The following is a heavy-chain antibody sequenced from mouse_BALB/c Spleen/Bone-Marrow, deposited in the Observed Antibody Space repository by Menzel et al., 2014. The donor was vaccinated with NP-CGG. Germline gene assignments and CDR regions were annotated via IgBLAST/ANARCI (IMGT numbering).Heavy chain of an antibody. Sequence: VKVVESGPGLVAPSQSLSITCTVSGFSLTSYGVHWVRQPPGKGLEWLGVIWAGGSTNYNSALMSRLSISKDNSKSQVFLKMNSLQTDDTAMYYCARGYYYGSTYYYAMDYWGQGTSVTASS. V-gene: IGHV2-9*02. J-gene: IGHJ4*01. CDR2: IWAGGST. CDR3: ARGYYYGSTYYYAMDY. CDR1: GFSLTSYG. D-gene: IGHD1-1*01.